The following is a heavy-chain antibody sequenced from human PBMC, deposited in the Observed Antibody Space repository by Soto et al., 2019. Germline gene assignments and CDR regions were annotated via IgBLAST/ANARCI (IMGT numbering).Heavy chain of an antibody. Sequence: EVQLVESGGGLVQPGRSLRLSCAASGFRFEDYAMHWVRQAPGKGVEWVSGIACNSDIIGYADSVKGRFIICRDNGKTSLYLQINSLRPADTALYYCAKNHYGSAISGMDVWGQGTTVTVS. CDR1: GFRFEDYA. J-gene: IGHJ6*02. CDR3: AKNHYGSAISGMDV. CDR2: IACNSDII. D-gene: IGHD3-10*01. V-gene: IGHV3-9*01.